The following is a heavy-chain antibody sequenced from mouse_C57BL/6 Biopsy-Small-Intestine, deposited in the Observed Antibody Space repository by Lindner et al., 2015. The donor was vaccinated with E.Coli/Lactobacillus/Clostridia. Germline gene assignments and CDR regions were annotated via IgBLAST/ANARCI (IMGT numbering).Heavy chain of an antibody. CDR3: ARSGYGSSLFDY. CDR1: GYTFTSYW. J-gene: IGHJ2*01. D-gene: IGHD1-1*01. V-gene: IGHV1-59*01. Sequence: VQLQESGAELVRPGTSVKLSCKASGYTFTSYWMHWVKQRPGQGLEWIGVIDPSDSYTNYNQKFKGKATLTVDTSSSTAYMQLSSLTSEDSAVYYCARSGYGSSLFDYWGQGTTLTVSS. CDR2: IDPSDSYT.